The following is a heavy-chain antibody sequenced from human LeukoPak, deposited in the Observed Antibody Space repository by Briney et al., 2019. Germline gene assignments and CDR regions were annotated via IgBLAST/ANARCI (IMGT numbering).Heavy chain of an antibody. Sequence: SETLSLTCAVSGGSISSSSYYWGWIRQPPGKGLEWIGSIYYSGSTYYNPSLKSRVTISVDTSKNQFSLKLSSVTAADTAVYYCARRYCSGGSCYLDYWGQGTLVTVSS. J-gene: IGHJ4*02. CDR1: GGSISSSSYY. CDR2: IYYSGST. CDR3: ARRYCSGGSCYLDY. V-gene: IGHV4-39*01. D-gene: IGHD2-15*01.